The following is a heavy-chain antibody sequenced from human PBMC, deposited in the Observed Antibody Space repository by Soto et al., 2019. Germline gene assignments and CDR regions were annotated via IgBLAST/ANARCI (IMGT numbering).Heavy chain of an antibody. V-gene: IGHV4-34*01. J-gene: IGHJ4*02. CDR1: GGSFSGYD. CDR3: ARFTSWGKYSPHRFDY. D-gene: IGHD2-21*01. Sequence: PSQTLSLTCALYGGSFSGYDWRWIRQSPGKGLEWIGEMNQSGRTNYNPSLKTRVTISVDTSRNQLSLEVTSLTAADTTIYYCARFTSWGKYSPHRFDYWGQGTLVTVSS. CDR2: MNQSGRT.